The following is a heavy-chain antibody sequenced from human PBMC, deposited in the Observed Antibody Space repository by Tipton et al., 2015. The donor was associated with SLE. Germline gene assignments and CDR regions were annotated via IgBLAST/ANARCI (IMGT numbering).Heavy chain of an antibody. CDR1: GFTFSSYA. V-gene: IGHV3-23*01. D-gene: IGHD1/OR15-1a*01. Sequence: SLRLSCATSGFTFSSYALGWVRRAPGKGLEWVSAISGGGGCTYYADFVKGRFSISIDKSKKTLFLQMNSLRVDDTATYYCAKFEKTTDFYLDSWGQGTLVSVSS. CDR3: AKFEKTTDFYLDS. CDR2: ISGGGGCT. J-gene: IGHJ4*02.